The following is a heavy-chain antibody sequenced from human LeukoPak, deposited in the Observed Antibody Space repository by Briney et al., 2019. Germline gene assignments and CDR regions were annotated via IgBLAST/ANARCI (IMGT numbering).Heavy chain of an antibody. CDR1: GLTFSNCR. V-gene: IGHV3-7*05. D-gene: IGHD3/OR15-3a*01. CDR3: ARDEFGPLAF. Sequence: GASLRLSCVVSGLTFSNCRMTWVRQAPGRGLEWVANIKEDGTETSYVGSVKGRFTISRDNAKNSLYLQMNSLRAEDTALYYCARDEFGPLAFWGRGTLVTVSS. J-gene: IGHJ4*02. CDR2: IKEDGTET.